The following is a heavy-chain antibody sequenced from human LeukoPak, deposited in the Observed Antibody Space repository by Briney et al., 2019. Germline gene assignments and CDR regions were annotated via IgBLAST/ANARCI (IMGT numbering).Heavy chain of an antibody. CDR1: GYTFTGYY. J-gene: IGHJ3*02. CDR2: INPNSGGT. V-gene: IGHV1-2*02. D-gene: IGHD5-18*01. CDR3: AGDPGGYSYDDAFDI. Sequence: ALVKVSCKASGYTFTGYYMHWVRQAPGQGLEWMGWINPNSGGTNYAQKFQGRVTMTRDTSISTAYMELGRLRSDDTAVYYCAGDPGGYSYDDAFDIWGQGTMVTVSS.